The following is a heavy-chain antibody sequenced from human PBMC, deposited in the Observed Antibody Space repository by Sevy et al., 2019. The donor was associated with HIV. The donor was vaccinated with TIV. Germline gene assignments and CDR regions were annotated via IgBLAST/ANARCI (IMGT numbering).Heavy chain of an antibody. CDR3: ARDGVLTGYYYYYGMDV. CDR1: GGSISSYY. V-gene: IGHV4-4*07. J-gene: IGHJ6*02. Sequence: SETLSLTCTVSGGSISSYYWSWIRQPAGKGLEWIGRIYTSGSTNYNPSLKSRVTMSVDTSKNQFSLKLSSVIAADTAVYYCARDGVLTGYYYYYGMDVWGQGTTVTVSS. D-gene: IGHD3-9*01. CDR2: IYTSGST.